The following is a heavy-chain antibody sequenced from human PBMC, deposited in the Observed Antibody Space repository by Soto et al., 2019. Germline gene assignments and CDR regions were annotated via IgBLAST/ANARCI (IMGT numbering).Heavy chain of an antibody. Sequence: ASVKVSCKASGYTFTSYYMHWVRQAPGQGLEWMGIINPSGGSTSYAQKFQGRVTMTRDTSTSTVYMELSSLRSEDTAVYYCARGYYYDSSGYRTRAGGHFDYWGQGTLVTVSS. CDR3: ARGYYYDSSGYRTRAGGHFDY. J-gene: IGHJ4*02. CDR1: GYTFTSYY. V-gene: IGHV1-46*01. D-gene: IGHD3-22*01. CDR2: INPSGGST.